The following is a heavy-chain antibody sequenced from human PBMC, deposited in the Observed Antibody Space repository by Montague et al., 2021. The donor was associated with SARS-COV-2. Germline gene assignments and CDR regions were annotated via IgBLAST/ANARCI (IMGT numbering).Heavy chain of an antibody. CDR3: VRYSGWFYFDF. CDR1: GDSVFSNSVA. V-gene: IGHV6-1*01. J-gene: IGHJ4*02. D-gene: IGHD6-19*01. CDR2: TYYRSKWYS. Sequence: CAISGDSVFSNSVAWSWIRPSPSRGLELLGRTYYRSKWYSDYAPXVRGRLTVNPDASKNEFSLELNYVTPEDTAVYYCVRYSGWFYFDFWGQGTLVTVSS.